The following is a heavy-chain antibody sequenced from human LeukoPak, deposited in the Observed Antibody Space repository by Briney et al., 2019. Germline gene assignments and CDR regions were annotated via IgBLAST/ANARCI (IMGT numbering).Heavy chain of an antibody. CDR2: IKSKTDGGTT. D-gene: IGHD5-12*01. CDR3: TTDQKWLRLALGY. J-gene: IGHJ4*02. Sequence: GESLRLSCAASGFIFSNAWMSWVRQAPGKGLEWVGRIKSKTDGGTTDYAAPVKGRFTISRDDSKNTLYLQMNSLKTEDTAVYYRTTDQKWLRLALGYWGQGTLVTVSS. V-gene: IGHV3-15*01. CDR1: GFIFSNAW.